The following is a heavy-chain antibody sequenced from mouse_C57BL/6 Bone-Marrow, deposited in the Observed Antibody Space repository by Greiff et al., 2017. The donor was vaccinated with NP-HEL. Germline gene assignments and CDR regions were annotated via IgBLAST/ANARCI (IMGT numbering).Heavy chain of an antibody. J-gene: IGHJ2*01. CDR2: IYPGDGAT. CDR3: ARGYYGSNYFDY. V-gene: IGHV1-82*01. D-gene: IGHD1-1*01. CDR1: GYAFSSSW. Sequence: QVQLQQSGPELVKPGASVKISCKASGYAFSSSWMNWVKQRPGKGLEWIGRIYPGDGATNYNGKFKGKATLTADKSSSTAYMQLSSLTSEDSAVYVCARGYYGSNYFDYWGQGTTLTVSS.